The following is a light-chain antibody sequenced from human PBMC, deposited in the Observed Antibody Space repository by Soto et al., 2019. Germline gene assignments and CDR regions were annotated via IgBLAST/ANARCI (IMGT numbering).Light chain of an antibody. Sequence: QSALTQPASVSGSPGQSITISCTGTSANVGTYNLVSWYQQHPGKAPKLIIYDVNKRPSGVSTRFSGSKSGNTASLTISGLRPEDEAEYHCCSSAENSDVVFAGGTKLTVL. CDR2: DVN. CDR1: SANVGTYNL. CDR3: CSSAENSDVV. J-gene: IGLJ2*01. V-gene: IGLV2-23*02.